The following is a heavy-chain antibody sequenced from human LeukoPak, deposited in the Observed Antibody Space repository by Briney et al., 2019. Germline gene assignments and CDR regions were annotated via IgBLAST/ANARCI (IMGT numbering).Heavy chain of an antibody. Sequence: PGLALRLSCAASGFTFSSYSMNWVRQAPGKGLEGVSYISSSSSTIYYADSVKGRFTISRDNAKNSLYLQMNSLRAEDTAVYYCARDLGDYEPYYFDYWGQGTLVTVSS. CDR2: ISSSSSTI. V-gene: IGHV3-48*01. D-gene: IGHD4-17*01. CDR1: GFTFSSYS. CDR3: ARDLGDYEPYYFDY. J-gene: IGHJ4*02.